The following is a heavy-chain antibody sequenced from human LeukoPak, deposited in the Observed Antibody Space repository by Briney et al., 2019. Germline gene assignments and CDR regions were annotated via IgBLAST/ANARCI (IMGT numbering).Heavy chain of an antibody. D-gene: IGHD4-11*01. V-gene: IGHV1-24*01. CDR3: ATAVKGPLYSNYQLDY. CDR2: FDPEDGET. Sequence: RVASVKVSCKVSGYALTELSMHWVRQAPGKGLEWMGGFDPEDGETIYAQKFQGRVTMTEDTSTDTAYVELSSLRSEDTAVYYCATAVKGPLYSNYQLDYWGQGTLVTVSS. CDR1: GYALTELS. J-gene: IGHJ4*02.